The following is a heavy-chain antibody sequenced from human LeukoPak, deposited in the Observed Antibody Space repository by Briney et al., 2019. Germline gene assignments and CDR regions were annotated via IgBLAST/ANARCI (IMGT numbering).Heavy chain of an antibody. D-gene: IGHD2-15*01. Sequence: SETLSLTCAVYGGSFSGYYWSWIRQPPGKGLEWIGEINHSGSTNYNPSLKSRVTISVDTSKNQFSLKLSSVTAADTAVYYCAREGGDIVVVVAPASFDCWGQGTLVTVSS. J-gene: IGHJ4*02. CDR1: GGSFSGYY. CDR3: AREGGDIVVVVAPASFDC. V-gene: IGHV4-34*01. CDR2: INHSGST.